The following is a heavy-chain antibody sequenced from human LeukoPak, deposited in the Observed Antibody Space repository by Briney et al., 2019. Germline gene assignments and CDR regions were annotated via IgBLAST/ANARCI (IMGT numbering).Heavy chain of an antibody. CDR1: GGTFISYA. CDR3: ARGNYYGSGSYDTD. CDR2: IIPILGIA. D-gene: IGHD3-10*01. J-gene: IGHJ4*02. V-gene: IGHV1-69*04. Sequence: ASVKVSCKASGGTFISYAIIWVRQAPGQGLEWMGRIIPILGIANYAQKFQGRVTITADKSSSTAYMELSSLRSEDTAVYYCARGNYYGSGSYDTDWGQGTLVTVSS.